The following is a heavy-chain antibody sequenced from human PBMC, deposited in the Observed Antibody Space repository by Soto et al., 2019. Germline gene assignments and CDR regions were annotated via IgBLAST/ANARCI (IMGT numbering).Heavy chain of an antibody. D-gene: IGHD3-22*01. CDR1: GGSISSGGYY. J-gene: IGHJ4*02. Sequence: PSETLSLTCTVSGGSISSGGYYWSWIRHHPGKGLEWIGYIYYSGSTYYNPSLKSRVIISVDTSKNQFSLKLSSVTAADTAVYYCARGSVDTVDSSGFYEYWGQGTPVTVS. CDR3: ARGSVDTVDSSGFYEY. V-gene: IGHV4-31*03. CDR2: IYYSGST.